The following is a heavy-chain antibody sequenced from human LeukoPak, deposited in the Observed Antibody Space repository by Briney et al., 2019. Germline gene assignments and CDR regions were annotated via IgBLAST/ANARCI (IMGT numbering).Heavy chain of an antibody. V-gene: IGHV1-18*01. CDR1: GYTFSNFG. CDR2: ISGNNDNP. D-gene: IGHD2-2*01. J-gene: IGHJ4*02. CDR3: ARDGTSTDDY. Sequence: ASVKLSCKASGYTFSNFGINWVRQAPGQGLEWIAWISGNNDNPNYGQKLKGRFTVTTDSSTSTAYMELRNLRSDDTAVYYCARDGTSTDDYWGQGTLVTVSS.